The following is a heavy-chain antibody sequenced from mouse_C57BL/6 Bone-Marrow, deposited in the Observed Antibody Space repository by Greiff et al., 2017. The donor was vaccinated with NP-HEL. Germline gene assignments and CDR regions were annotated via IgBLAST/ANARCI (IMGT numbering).Heavy chain of an antibody. V-gene: IGHV1-26*01. Sequence: VQLQQSGPELVKPGASVKISCKASGYTFTDYYMNWVKQSHGKSLEWIGDINPNNDGTSYNQKFKGKATLTVDKSSSTAYMELRSLTSEDSAVYYCARKEYLYAFDYWGQGTTLTVSS. J-gene: IGHJ2*01. D-gene: IGHD5-1*01. CDR2: INPNNDGT. CDR1: GYTFTDYY. CDR3: ARKEYLYAFDY.